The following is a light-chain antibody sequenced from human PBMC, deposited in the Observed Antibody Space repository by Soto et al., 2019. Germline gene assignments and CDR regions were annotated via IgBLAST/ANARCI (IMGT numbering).Light chain of an antibody. CDR1: QSVSRDS. Sequence: EIVLTQSPGTLSLSPGERGTLSCRASQSVSRDSLAWYQHKPGQAPRLLIYGASNRAPVIPDRFSGSGSGTDFTLTISRLEPEDFAVYDCQQYDREPYIFGPGSKVEIK. V-gene: IGKV3-20*01. CDR3: QQYDREPYI. J-gene: IGKJ2*01. CDR2: GAS.